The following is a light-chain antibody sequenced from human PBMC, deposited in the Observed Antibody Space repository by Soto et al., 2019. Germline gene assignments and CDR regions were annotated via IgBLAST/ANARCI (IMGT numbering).Light chain of an antibody. CDR1: QGVSSF. J-gene: IGKJ1*01. Sequence: DIQLIQSPSFLSASVGDRVTITCRASQGVSSFFAWYQQKPGKAPKLLIYAASTLQSGVPSRFSGSGSGTEFTLTISSLQPEDFATYYCQQLNSYPRTFCQGTKVEIK. CDR2: AAS. V-gene: IGKV1-9*01. CDR3: QQLNSYPRT.